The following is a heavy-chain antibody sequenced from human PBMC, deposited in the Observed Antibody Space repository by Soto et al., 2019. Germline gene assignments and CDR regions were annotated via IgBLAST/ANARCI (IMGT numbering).Heavy chain of an antibody. V-gene: IGHV3-33*01. CDR2: IWFDGSDK. CDR1: GFTFISYG. Sequence: GWSLRLSCASSGFTFISYGMHWVRQAPGKGLEWVALIWFDGSDKYYVDSVKGRFTISRDNSKNTVHLQMNSLRVEDTAVYYCARLYCSSSSCYSVGAFDIRGQGTVVTVSS. CDR3: ARLYCSSSSCYSVGAFDI. J-gene: IGHJ3*02. D-gene: IGHD2-2*01.